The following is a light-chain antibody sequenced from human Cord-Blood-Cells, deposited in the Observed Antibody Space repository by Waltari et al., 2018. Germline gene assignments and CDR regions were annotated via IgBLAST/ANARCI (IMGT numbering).Light chain of an antibody. CDR1: SPNIGSNY. Sequence: QSVLTQPPSASGTAGQRVTISCSGSSPNIGSNYVFWYQQSPGTAPKPLISRNNQRPSRVPRRCSGSKPGSSAALAISGLRSEDEADYYWAAWDDSLSGYVLVTGTKVTVL. CDR3: AAWDDSLSGYV. V-gene: IGLV1-47*01. J-gene: IGLJ1*01. CDR2: RNN.